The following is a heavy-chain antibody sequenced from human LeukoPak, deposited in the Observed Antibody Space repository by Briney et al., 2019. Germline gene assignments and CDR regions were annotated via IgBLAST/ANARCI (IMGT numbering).Heavy chain of an antibody. D-gene: IGHD2-2*01. V-gene: IGHV4-59*01. Sequence: SETLSLTCTVSGGSISSYYWSWIRQPPGKGLEWIGYIYYSGSTNYNPSLKSRVTISVDTSKNQFSLKLSSVTAADTAVYYCARGIESSTSWIDPWGQGTLVTVSS. CDR1: GGSISSYY. J-gene: IGHJ5*02. CDR3: ARGIESSTSWIDP. CDR2: IYYSGST.